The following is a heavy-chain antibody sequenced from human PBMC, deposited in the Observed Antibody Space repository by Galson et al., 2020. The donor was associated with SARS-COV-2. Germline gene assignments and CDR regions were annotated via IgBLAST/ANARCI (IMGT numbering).Heavy chain of an antibody. CDR3: MQGPDSYYYYYGMDV. CDR2: IYYSGST. J-gene: IGHJ6*02. Sequence: SETLSLTCTVSGGSISSSSYYWGWIRQPPGKGLEWIGSIYYSGSTYYNPSLKSRVTISVDTSKNQFSLKLSSVTAADTAVYYCMQGPDSYYYYYGMDVWGQGTTVTVSS. CDR1: GGSISSSSYY. V-gene: IGHV4-39*01. D-gene: IGHD2-21*02.